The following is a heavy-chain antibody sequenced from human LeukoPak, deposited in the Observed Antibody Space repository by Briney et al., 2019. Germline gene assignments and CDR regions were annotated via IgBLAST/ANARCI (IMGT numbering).Heavy chain of an antibody. CDR2: INPSGGST. D-gene: IGHD3-22*01. CDR1: GYTFTSYY. CDR3: ARDYYDSSGYYYVGLGYFDY. V-gene: IGHV1-46*01. J-gene: IGHJ4*02. Sequence: ASVKVSCKASGYTFTSYYMHWVRQAPGQGLEWMGIINPSGGSTSYAQKFQGRVTMTRDTSTSTVYMELSSLRSDDTAVYYCARDYYDSSGYYYVGLGYFDYWGQGTLVTVSS.